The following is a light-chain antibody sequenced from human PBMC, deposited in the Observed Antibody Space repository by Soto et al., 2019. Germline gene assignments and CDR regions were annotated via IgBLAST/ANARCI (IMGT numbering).Light chain of an antibody. V-gene: IGKV1-39*01. CDR3: QQSYSSPYT. Sequence: DIQMTQSPSSLSASVGDRVTITCRASQSISSYINWYQQKPGKAPKLLIYGTFILQSGAPARFSGSGSGTAFTLTISSLQPEDFATYYCQQSYSSPYTFGQGTNLEI. J-gene: IGKJ2*01. CDR2: GTF. CDR1: QSISSY.